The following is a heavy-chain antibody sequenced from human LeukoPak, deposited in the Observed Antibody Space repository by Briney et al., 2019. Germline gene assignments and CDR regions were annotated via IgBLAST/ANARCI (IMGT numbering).Heavy chain of an antibody. CDR1: GFTFSSYA. CDR2: ITGDGGRT. Sequence: GGSLRLSCSASGFTFSSYAMHWVRQAPGKGLECVSAITGDGGRTYYADSVKGRFTISRDNSKNTLYLQMSSLRAEDTAVYYCARDAGSSHDYWGQGTLVTVSS. J-gene: IGHJ4*02. V-gene: IGHV3-64D*06. CDR3: ARDAGSSHDY. D-gene: IGHD6-13*01.